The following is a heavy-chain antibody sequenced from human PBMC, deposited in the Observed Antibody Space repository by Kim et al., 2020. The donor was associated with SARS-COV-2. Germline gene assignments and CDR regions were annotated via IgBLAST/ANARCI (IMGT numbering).Heavy chain of an antibody. CDR3: ARMNSGSYYYYYYMDV. CDR1: GGTFSSYA. Sequence: SVKVSCKASGGTFSSYAISWVRQAPGQGLEWMGGIIPIFGTANYAQKFQGRVTITADESTSTAYMELSSLRSEDTAVYYCARMNSGSYYYYYYMDVWGKGTTVTVSS. CDR2: IIPIFGTA. J-gene: IGHJ6*03. D-gene: IGHD1-26*01. V-gene: IGHV1-69*13.